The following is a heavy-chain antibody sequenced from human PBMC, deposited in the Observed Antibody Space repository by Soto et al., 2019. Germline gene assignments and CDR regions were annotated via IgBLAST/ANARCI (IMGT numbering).Heavy chain of an antibody. CDR2: IIPIFGTA. Sequence: SVKVSCKASGGTFSSYAISWVRQAPGQGLEWMGGIIPIFGTANYAQKFQGRVTITADESTSTAYMELSSLRSEDTAVYYCATTLVPPNYYYYYGMDVWGQGTKVTVSS. V-gene: IGHV1-69*13. CDR3: ATTLVPPNYYYYYGMDV. CDR1: GGTFSSYA. J-gene: IGHJ6*02.